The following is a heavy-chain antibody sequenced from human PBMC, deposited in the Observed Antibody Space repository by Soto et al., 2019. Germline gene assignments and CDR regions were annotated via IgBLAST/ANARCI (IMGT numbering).Heavy chain of an antibody. J-gene: IGHJ6*02. V-gene: IGHV3-33*01. D-gene: IGHD3-10*01. CDR2: IWYDGSNK. CDR3: ARDPLWFGEFSYGMDV. Sequence: GGSLRLSCAASGFTFSSYGMHWVRQAPGKGLEWVAVIWYDGSNKYYADSVKGRFTISRDNSKNTLYLQMNSLRAEDTAVYYCARDPLWFGEFSYGMDVWGQGTTVTVSS. CDR1: GFTFSSYG.